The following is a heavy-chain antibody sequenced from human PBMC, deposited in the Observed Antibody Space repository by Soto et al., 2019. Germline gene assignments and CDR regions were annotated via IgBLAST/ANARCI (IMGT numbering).Heavy chain of an antibody. CDR3: ARQNPTTVTFKWFDP. CDR2: IYYSGST. CDR1: GGSISSSSYY. V-gene: IGHV4-39*01. Sequence: SETLSLTCTVSGGSISSSSYYWGWIRQPPGNGLEWIGSIYYSGSTYYNPSLKSRVTISVDTSKNQFSLKLSSVTAADTAVYYCARQNPTTVTFKWFDPWGQGTLVTVSS. D-gene: IGHD4-17*01. J-gene: IGHJ5*02.